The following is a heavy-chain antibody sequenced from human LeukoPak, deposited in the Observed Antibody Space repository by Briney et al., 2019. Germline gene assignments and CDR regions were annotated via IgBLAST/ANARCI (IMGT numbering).Heavy chain of an antibody. CDR2: IYSGGST. CDR3: AKDQEGYHRPIDY. CDR1: GFTVSSNY. V-gene: IGHV3-53*01. D-gene: IGHD5-24*01. J-gene: IGHJ4*02. Sequence: GGSLRLSCAASGFTVSSNYMSWVRQAPGKGLEWVSVIYSGGSTYYADSVKGRFTISRDNSKNTLYLQMNSLRAEDSAIYYCAKDQEGYHRPIDYWGQGTLVTVSS.